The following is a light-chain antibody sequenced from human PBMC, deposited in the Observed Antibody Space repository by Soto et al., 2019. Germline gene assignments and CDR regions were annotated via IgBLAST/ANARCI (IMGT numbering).Light chain of an antibody. J-gene: IGLJ1*01. CDR3: TSYAGSNTYV. V-gene: IGLV2-8*01. CDR1: KNDVGFYDF. Sequence: QSVLTQPPSASGSPGQSVTISCTGTKNDVGFYDFVSWYQHHPGKAPRLIIYEVVQRPSGVPDRFSGSKSGNTASLTVSGLQAADEADYFCTSYAGSNTYVFGRGTKVTVL. CDR2: EVV.